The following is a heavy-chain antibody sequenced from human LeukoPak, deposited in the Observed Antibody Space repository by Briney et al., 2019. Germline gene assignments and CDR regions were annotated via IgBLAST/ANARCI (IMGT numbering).Heavy chain of an antibody. CDR1: GFTSSSYW. CDR2: IKQDGSEK. V-gene: IGHV3-7*04. D-gene: IGHD3-10*01. J-gene: IGHJ4*02. Sequence: PGGSLRLSCAGSGFTSSSYWLGWVRQAPGKGLEWVANIKQDGSEKYYVDSVKGRFTISRDNAENSLYLQMNSLRADDTAVYYCARGITNANWGQGTLVTVSS. CDR3: ARGITNAN.